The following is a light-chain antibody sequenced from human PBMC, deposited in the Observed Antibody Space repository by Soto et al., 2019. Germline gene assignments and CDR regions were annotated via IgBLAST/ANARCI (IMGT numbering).Light chain of an antibody. CDR3: SSYTSGSLRV. J-gene: IGLJ1*01. CDR1: SSDVGGYNY. V-gene: IGLV2-14*01. Sequence: LTQPASVSGSPGQSITISRTGTSSDVGGYNYVSWYQHHPGKAPKLLIYEVSYRPSGVSDRFSGSKSANTASLTISGLQAEDEADYYCSSYTSGSLRVFGTGTKVTVL. CDR2: EVS.